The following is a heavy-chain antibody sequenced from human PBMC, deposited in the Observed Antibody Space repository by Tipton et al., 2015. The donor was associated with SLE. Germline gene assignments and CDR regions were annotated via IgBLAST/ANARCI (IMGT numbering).Heavy chain of an antibody. CDR1: GVSMSSYY. J-gene: IGHJ4*02. V-gene: IGHV4-59*04. CDR2: VSHGGST. CDR3: VRHFSTVIQGPLYFDY. D-gene: IGHD2/OR15-2a*01. Sequence: TLSLTCTVSGVSMSSYYWTWIRQPPGKGLEWIGSVSHGGSTYYNPSLNSRVTMSVDTSQNQFSLNLRSVTAADTAVYYCVRHFSTVIQGPLYFDYWGQGTLVTVSS.